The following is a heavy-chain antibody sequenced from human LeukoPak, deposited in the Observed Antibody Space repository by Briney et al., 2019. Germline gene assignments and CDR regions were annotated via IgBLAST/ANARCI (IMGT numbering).Heavy chain of an antibody. V-gene: IGHV3-23*01. J-gene: IGHJ4*02. CDR2: ISGSGGST. CDR3: AKGTFGELLYFDY. Sequence: PGGSLRLSCAASGFTFSSYAMSWVRQAPGKGLEWVSTISGSGGSTYYADSVKGRFTISRDNSKNTLYLQMNSLRAEDTAVYYCAKGTFGELLYFDYWGQGTLVTVSS. D-gene: IGHD3-10*01. CDR1: GFTFSSYA.